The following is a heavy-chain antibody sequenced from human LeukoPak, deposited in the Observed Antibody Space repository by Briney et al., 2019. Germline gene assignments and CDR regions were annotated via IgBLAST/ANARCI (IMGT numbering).Heavy chain of an antibody. CDR3: TTVTFKVY. Sequence: NPGGSLRNSCAASGFTFRNAWMRWVRQAPGKGLEWDGLIKSKTDRVSTDYAASAKGRFTISRDDSKNTLYLQMNSLKTEDTAVYYCTTVTFKVYWGQGTLVTVSS. J-gene: IGHJ4*02. V-gene: IGHV3-15*01. CDR2: IKSKTDRVST. CDR1: GFTFRNAW. D-gene: IGHD3-16*01.